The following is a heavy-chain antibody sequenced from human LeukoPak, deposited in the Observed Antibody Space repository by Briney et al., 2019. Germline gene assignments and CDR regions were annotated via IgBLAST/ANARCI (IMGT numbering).Heavy chain of an antibody. Sequence: SETLSLTCTVSGYSISSGFYWGWIRQPPGKGLEWIGNVYHGGSSYYNPSLKSRVTISVDTSKNQFSLNLYSVTAADTAVYYCARRVGTSDCFDYWGQGTLVTVSS. CDR2: VYHGGSS. J-gene: IGHJ4*02. D-gene: IGHD2-21*02. V-gene: IGHV4-38-2*02. CDR1: GYSISSGFY. CDR3: ARRVGTSDCFDY.